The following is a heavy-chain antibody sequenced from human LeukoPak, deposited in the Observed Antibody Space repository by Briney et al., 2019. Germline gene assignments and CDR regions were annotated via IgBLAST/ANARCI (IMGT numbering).Heavy chain of an antibody. Sequence: GGSLRLSCTASGFPFIEYSVNWVRQAPGKGLEWISYIGIDSGNTKYADSVRGRFTISADKAKNSLHLQMNSLRVEDTAVYYCARDHNYAFDNWGQGTLVSVAS. J-gene: IGHJ4*02. CDR2: IGIDSGNT. CDR1: GFPFIEYS. CDR3: ARDHNYAFDN. V-gene: IGHV3-48*01. D-gene: IGHD1-1*01.